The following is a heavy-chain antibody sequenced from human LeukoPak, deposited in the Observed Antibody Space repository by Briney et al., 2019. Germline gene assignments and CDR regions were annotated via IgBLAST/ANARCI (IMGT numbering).Heavy chain of an antibody. CDR2: IWYDGSNK. CDR3: ARDLHDSSGYYSLDFDY. CDR1: GFTFSSYG. J-gene: IGHJ4*02. V-gene: IGHV3-33*01. Sequence: PGGSLRLSCAASGFTFSSYGMHWVRQAPGKGLEWVAVIWYDGSNKYYADSVKGRFTISRDNSKNTLYLQMNSLRAEDTAVYYCARDLHDSSGYYSLDFDYWGQGTPVTVSS. D-gene: IGHD3-22*01.